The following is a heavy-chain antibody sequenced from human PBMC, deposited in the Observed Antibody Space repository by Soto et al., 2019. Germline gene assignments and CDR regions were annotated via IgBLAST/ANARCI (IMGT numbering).Heavy chain of an antibody. Sequence: QVQLVQSGAEVKKPGSSVKVSCKASGGTFSSYAISWVRQAPGQGLEWMGGIIPIFGTANYAQKFQGRVTITADESTSTAYMELSSLRSEDTAVYYCARANCRYSSSADYYYYGMDVWGQGTTVTVSS. CDR2: IIPIFGTA. J-gene: IGHJ6*02. CDR1: GGTFSSYA. V-gene: IGHV1-69*01. CDR3: ARANCRYSSSADYYYYGMDV. D-gene: IGHD6-6*01.